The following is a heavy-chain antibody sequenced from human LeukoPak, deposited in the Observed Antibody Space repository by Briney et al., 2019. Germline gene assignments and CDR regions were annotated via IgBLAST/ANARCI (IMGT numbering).Heavy chain of an antibody. J-gene: IGHJ4*02. D-gene: IGHD6-13*01. CDR2: INHSGST. CDR1: GGSFSGYY. V-gene: IGHV4-34*01. Sequence: PSETLSLTCAVYGGSFSGYYWSWIRQHPGKGLEWVGEINHSGSTNYNPSLKSRVTISVDTSKNQFSLKLSSVTAADTAVYYCARGKRGYSSSWYDYWGQGTLVTVSS. CDR3: ARGKRGYSSSWYDY.